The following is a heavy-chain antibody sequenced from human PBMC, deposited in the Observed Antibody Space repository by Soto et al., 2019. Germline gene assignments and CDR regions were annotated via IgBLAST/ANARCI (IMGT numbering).Heavy chain of an antibody. D-gene: IGHD2-2*01. CDR2: ISYDGSNK. J-gene: IGHJ5*02. CDR3: ARDRELGYCSSTSCHLGWFGA. V-gene: IGHV3-30-3*01. CDR1: GFTFSSYA. Sequence: WGSLRLSCAASGFTFSSYAMHCVRQTPGKGLECVAVISYDGSNKYFADSVKGRFTISRDNSKDTLYLQMNSLRAEDTAVYYCARDRELGYCSSTSCHLGWFGAWGQVSLVSVCS.